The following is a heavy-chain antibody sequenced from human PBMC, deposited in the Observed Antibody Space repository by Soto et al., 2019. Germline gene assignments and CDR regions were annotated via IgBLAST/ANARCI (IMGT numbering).Heavy chain of an antibody. V-gene: IGHV4-31*03. CDR3: ARGDDSSGYYRYP. Sequence: SETLSLTCTVSGGSISSGGYYWSWIRQHPGKGLEWIGYIYYSGSTYYNPSLKSRVTISVDTSKNQFSLKLSSVTAADTAVYYCARGDDSSGYYRYPWGQGTLVTVSS. CDR1: GGSISSGGYY. J-gene: IGHJ5*02. CDR2: IYYSGST. D-gene: IGHD3-22*01.